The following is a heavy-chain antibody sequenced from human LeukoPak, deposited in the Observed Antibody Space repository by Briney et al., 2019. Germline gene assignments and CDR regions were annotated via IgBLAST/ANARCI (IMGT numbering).Heavy chain of an antibody. CDR1: GFTFSSYS. Sequence: GGSLRLSCAASGFTFSSYSMNWVRQAPGKGLEWVSFLSSSSSTIYYADSVKGRFTISRDNAKNSLYQQMNSLRAEDTAVYYCASGDSGYDSSFDYWGQGTLVTVSS. V-gene: IGHV3-48*01. J-gene: IGHJ4*02. CDR3: ASGDSGYDSSFDY. D-gene: IGHD5-12*01. CDR2: LSSSSSTI.